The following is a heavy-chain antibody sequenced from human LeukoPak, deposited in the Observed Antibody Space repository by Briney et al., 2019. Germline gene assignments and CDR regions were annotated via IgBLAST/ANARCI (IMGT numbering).Heavy chain of an antibody. CDR2: ISGSGGST. CDR1: GFTFSSYA. J-gene: IGHJ4*02. Sequence: PGGSLRLSCAASGFTFSSYAMSWVRQAPGKGLEWVSAISGSGGSTYYADSVKGRFTISRDNSKNTLYLQMNSLRAEDTAVYYCAKLVLYGSGSYPDAAFDYWGQGTLVTVSS. D-gene: IGHD3-10*01. CDR3: AKLVLYGSGSYPDAAFDY. V-gene: IGHV3-23*01.